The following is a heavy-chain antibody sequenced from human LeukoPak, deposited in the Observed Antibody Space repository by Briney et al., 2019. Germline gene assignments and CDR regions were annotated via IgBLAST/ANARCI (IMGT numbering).Heavy chain of an antibody. CDR1: GYTFTSYD. J-gene: IGHJ6*02. CDR2: MNPNSGNT. Sequence: ASVKVSCKASGYTFTSYDINWVRQATGQGLEWMGWMNPNSGNTGYAQKFQGRVTMTRNTSISTAYMELSSLRSEDTAVYYCARSRNWNFLFLDYYYYGMDVWGQGTTVTVSS. CDR3: ARSRNWNFLFLDYYYYGMDV. D-gene: IGHD1-1*01. V-gene: IGHV1-8*01.